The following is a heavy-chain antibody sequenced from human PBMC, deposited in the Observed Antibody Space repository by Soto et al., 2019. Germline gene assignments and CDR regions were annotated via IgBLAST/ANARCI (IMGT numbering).Heavy chain of an antibody. J-gene: IGHJ4*02. D-gene: IGHD3-9*01. CDR1: GYTFNSYG. Sequence: SVKVSCKACGYTFNSYGISWVRQAPGQGLEWMGWISVYNGNTNYAQKVQGRVTMTTDTSTSTAYMELRSLRPDDTAVYYCARHGRNGRYLDFRGKGTVVTVSS. V-gene: IGHV1-18*01. CDR3: ARHGRNGRYLDF. CDR2: ISVYNGNT.